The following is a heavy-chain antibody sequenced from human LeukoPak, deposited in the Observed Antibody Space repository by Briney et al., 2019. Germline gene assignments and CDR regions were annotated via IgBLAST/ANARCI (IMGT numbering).Heavy chain of an antibody. J-gene: IGHJ6*03. Sequence: ASVKVSCKASGYTFTSYGISWARQAPGQGLEWMGWISAYNGNTNYAQKLQGRVTMTTDTSTSTAYMELRSLRSDDTAVYYCARHTRVPAAQPLYMDVWGKGTTVTVSS. CDR2: ISAYNGNT. V-gene: IGHV1-18*01. CDR1: GYTFTSYG. CDR3: ARHTRVPAAQPLYMDV. D-gene: IGHD2-2*01.